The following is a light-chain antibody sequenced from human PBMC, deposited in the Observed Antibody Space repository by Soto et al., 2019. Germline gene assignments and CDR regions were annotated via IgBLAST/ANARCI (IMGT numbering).Light chain of an antibody. CDR3: QQRSNWPPEIT. V-gene: IGKV3-11*01. CDR2: GAF. Sequence: EIVLAQFPGTFSLSPGERATLSCRASQIVPSDYLAWYHQEPGQAPRLLIYGAFNRATGIPDRFSGSGSGTDFTLSISSLEPEDFAVYYCQQRSNWPPEITFGQGTRLEIK. J-gene: IGKJ5*01. CDR1: QIVPSDY.